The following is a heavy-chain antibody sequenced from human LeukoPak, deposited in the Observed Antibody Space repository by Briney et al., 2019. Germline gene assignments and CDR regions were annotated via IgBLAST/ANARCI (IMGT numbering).Heavy chain of an antibody. J-gene: IGHJ4*02. CDR1: GFTFSSYW. CDR2: ISSDGSST. Sequence: GGSLRLSCAASGFTFSSYWMHWVRQAPGKGLVWVSRISSDGSSTSYADSVKGRFTISRDNAKNTLYLQMNSLRAEDTAVYYCARILRDEYCSSTSCYDFDYWGQGTLVTVSS. CDR3: ARILRDEYCSSTSCYDFDY. D-gene: IGHD2-2*01. V-gene: IGHV3-74*01.